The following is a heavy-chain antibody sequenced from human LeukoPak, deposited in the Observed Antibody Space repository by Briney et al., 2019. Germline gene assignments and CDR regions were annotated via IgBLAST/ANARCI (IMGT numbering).Heavy chain of an antibody. D-gene: IGHD5-18*01. J-gene: IGHJ6*03. Sequence: SETLSLTCTVSGGSISSGDYYWSWIRQPPGKGLEWIGYIYYSGSTNYNPSLKSRVAISVDTSKNQFSLKLSSVTAADTAVYYCARGVGYSYGLMDYYYYMDVWGKGTTVTVSS. CDR2: IYYSGST. CDR3: ARGVGYSYGLMDYYYYMDV. V-gene: IGHV4-61*08. CDR1: GGSISSGDYY.